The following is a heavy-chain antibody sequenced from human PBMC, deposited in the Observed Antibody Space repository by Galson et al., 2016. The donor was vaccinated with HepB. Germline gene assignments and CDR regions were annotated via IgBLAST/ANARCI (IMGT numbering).Heavy chain of an antibody. J-gene: IGHJ4*02. CDR1: GFTFSNAW. CDR2: IKNKADGGTP. CDR3: ATGVTDY. D-gene: IGHD2-21*02. Sequence: SLRLSCAASGFTFSNAWMSWVRQAPGKGLEWVGRIKNKADGGTPNYAAPGKGSFTISRDDSKNTLCLQMNSLKTDDTAVYYCATGVTDYWGQGTLVTVSS. V-gene: IGHV3-15*01.